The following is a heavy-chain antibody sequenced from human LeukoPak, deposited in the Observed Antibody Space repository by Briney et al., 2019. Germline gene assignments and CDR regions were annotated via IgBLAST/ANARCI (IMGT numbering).Heavy chain of an antibody. CDR1: AGSISSGSYY. CDR3: ARALRFLEWHDAFDI. D-gene: IGHD3-3*01. Sequence: SETLSLTCTVSAGSISSGSYYWSWIRQPAGKGLEWIGRIYTSGSTNYNPSLKSRVTISVDTSKNQFSLKLSSVTAADTAVYYCARALRFLEWHDAFDIWGQGTMVTVSS. J-gene: IGHJ3*02. V-gene: IGHV4-61*02. CDR2: IYTSGST.